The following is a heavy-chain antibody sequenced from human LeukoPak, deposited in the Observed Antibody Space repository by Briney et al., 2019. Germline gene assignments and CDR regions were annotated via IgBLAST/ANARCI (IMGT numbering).Heavy chain of an antibody. CDR3: ARHLPYSSSGHAAFDI. D-gene: IGHD6-6*01. CDR1: GGSISSSSYY. V-gene: IGHV4-39*01. J-gene: IGHJ3*02. CDR2: IYYSGST. Sequence: SETLSLTCTVSGGSISSSSYYWGWIRQPPGKGLEWIGSIYYSGSTYYNPSLKSRVTISVDTSKNQFSLKLSSVTAADTAVYYCARHLPYSSSGHAAFDIWGQGTMVTVS.